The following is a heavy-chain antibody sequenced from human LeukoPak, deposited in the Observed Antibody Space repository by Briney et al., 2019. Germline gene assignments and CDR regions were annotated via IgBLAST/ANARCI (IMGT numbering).Heavy chain of an antibody. Sequence: SVKVSCKASGGTFSSYAISWVRQAPGQGLEWMGRIIPIFGTANYAQKFQGRVTVTTDESTSTAYMELSSLRSEDTAVYYCARDPWPIVTAAIRNNWFDPWGQGTLVTVSS. CDR2: IIPIFGTA. CDR3: ARDPWPIVTAAIRNNWFDP. D-gene: IGHD2-2*01. CDR1: GGTFSSYA. J-gene: IGHJ5*02. V-gene: IGHV1-69*05.